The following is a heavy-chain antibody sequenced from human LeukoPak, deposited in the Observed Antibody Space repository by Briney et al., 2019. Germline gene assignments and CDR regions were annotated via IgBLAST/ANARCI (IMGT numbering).Heavy chain of an antibody. V-gene: IGHV4-59*08. CDR3: ARFSSGWYRGYFFDY. Sequence: GSLRLSCAASGFTFSSYAMSWIRQPPGKGLEWIGYIYYSGSTNYNPSLKSRVTISVDTSKNQFSLKLSSVTAADTAVYYCARFSSGWYRGYFFDYWGQGTLVTVSS. J-gene: IGHJ4*02. D-gene: IGHD6-19*01. CDR1: GFTFSSYA. CDR2: IYYSGST.